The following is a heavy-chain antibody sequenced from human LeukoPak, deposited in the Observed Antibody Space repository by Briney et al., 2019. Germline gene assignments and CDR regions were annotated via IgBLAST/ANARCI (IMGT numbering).Heavy chain of an antibody. CDR3: ARHASVDGNWPRPLDY. Sequence: NSSETLSLTCTVSGGSISSNPYYWGWIRQPPGKGLEWIGNIYYSGSTYYNPSLKTRVTISVDTSKNQFSLKLTSVTAADTAVYYCARHASVDGNWPRPLDYWGQGSLVTVSS. J-gene: IGHJ4*02. CDR2: IYYSGST. CDR1: GGSISSNPYY. V-gene: IGHV4-39*01. D-gene: IGHD6-19*01.